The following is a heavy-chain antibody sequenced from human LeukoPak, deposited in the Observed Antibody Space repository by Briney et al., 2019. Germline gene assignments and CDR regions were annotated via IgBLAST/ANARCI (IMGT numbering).Heavy chain of an antibody. Sequence: PETLSLTCTVSSGSISYFYWNWFRQPPRRGLEWIGYIHYTGSTNYNPSLKSRVTISVDTSKNQFSRKLSSVTAADTAVYYCATYTKRLHYWGQGTLVTVSS. J-gene: IGHJ4*02. CDR1: SGSISYFY. D-gene: IGHD2-8*01. CDR2: IHYTGST. CDR3: ATYTKRLHY. V-gene: IGHV4-59*01.